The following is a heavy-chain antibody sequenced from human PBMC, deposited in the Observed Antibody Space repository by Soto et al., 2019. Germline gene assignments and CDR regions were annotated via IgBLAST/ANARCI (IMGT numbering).Heavy chain of an antibody. J-gene: IGHJ4*02. CDR1: GGSIMVGGYF. Sequence: GRGPHGASVTLSLTVTVSGGSIMVGGYFWGWIRQPPGKGLDWVATIYYSGTTYSNPSLKSRLTISLDTSRNQFSLDLTSVTAADTAVYYCARLAYSHYSTWGQGTLVTVS. V-gene: IGHV4-39*01. D-gene: IGHD5-12*01. CDR3: ARLAYSHYST. CDR2: IYYSGTT.